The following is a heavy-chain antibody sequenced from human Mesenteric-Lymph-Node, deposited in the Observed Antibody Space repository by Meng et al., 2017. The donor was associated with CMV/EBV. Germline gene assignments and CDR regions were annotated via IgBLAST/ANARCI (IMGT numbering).Heavy chain of an antibody. Sequence: FTSSGISWVRQAPGQGLEWMGWISAYNGNTNYAQKLQGRVTMTADTSTSTAYMELRSLRSDDTAVYYCAREDYGSGSYYLNGRTPFDYWGQGTLVTVSS. D-gene: IGHD3-10*01. V-gene: IGHV1-18*01. CDR1: FTSSG. CDR3: AREDYGSGSYYLNGRTPFDY. J-gene: IGHJ4*02. CDR2: ISAYNGNT.